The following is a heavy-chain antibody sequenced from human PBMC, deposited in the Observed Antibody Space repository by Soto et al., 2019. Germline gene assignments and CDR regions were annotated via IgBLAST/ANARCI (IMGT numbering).Heavy chain of an antibody. CDR3: ARDVRRLVRYYYYGMDV. V-gene: IGHV3-33*01. CDR2: IWYDGSNK. J-gene: IGHJ6*02. Sequence: QVQLVESGGGVVQPGRSLRLSCAASGFTFSSYGMHWVRQAPGKGLEWVAVIWYDGSNKYYADSVKGRFTISRDNSKNTLYLQMNSLRAEDTAVYYCARDVRRLVRYYYYGMDVWGQGTTVTVSS. D-gene: IGHD6-19*01. CDR1: GFTFSSYG.